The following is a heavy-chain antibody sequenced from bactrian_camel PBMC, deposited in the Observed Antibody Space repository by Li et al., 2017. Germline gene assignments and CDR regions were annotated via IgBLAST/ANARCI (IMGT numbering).Heavy chain of an antibody. J-gene: IGHJ4*01. CDR2: MYYTDERKK. V-gene: IGHV3S53*01. Sequence: VQLVESGGGTVESGGSLTLSCTVFVAMYESDLMGWFRQVPGKEREGVASMYYTDERKKTYADSVKGRFAISRDTAKNTLYLQMNSLKPEDTGLYYCAADHYRGTRTIATLLREPACYWGQGTQVTVS. D-gene: IGHD4*01. CDR1: VAMYESDL. CDR3: AADHYRGTRTIATLLREPACY.